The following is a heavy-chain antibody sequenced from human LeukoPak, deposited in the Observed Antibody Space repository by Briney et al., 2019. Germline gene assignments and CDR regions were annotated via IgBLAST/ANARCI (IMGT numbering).Heavy chain of an antibody. CDR3: AGSFGSYEPY. D-gene: IGHD1-26*01. CDR2: INHSGST. J-gene: IGHJ4*02. Sequence: PSEILSLTCAVYGGSFSGYYWSWIRQPPGKGLEWIGEINHSGSTNYNPSLKSRVTISVDTSKNQFSLKLSSVTAADTAVYYCAGSFGSYEPYWGQGTLVTVSS. CDR1: GGSFSGYY. V-gene: IGHV4-34*01.